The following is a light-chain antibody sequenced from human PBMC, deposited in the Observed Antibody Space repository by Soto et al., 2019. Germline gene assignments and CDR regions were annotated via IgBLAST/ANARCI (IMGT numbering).Light chain of an antibody. Sequence: QSVLTQPASVSGSPGQSPTISCTGTTTDVDPYDLVSWYQCRPGEAPKLIIYDVSKRPSGVPDRFSGSKSGNTASLTISGLQTEDEADYYCCSYAGRYTYVFGTGTKVTVL. CDR2: DVS. J-gene: IGLJ1*01. CDR1: TTDVDPYDL. CDR3: CSYAGRYTYV. V-gene: IGLV2-11*01.